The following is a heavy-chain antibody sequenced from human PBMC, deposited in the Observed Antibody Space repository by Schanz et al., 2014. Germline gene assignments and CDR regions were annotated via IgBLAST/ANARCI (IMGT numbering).Heavy chain of an antibody. CDR2: IRPDNSHT. CDR3: ARAKRFGDMDV. CDR1: GYTFTDYG. J-gene: IGHJ6*02. V-gene: IGHV1-18*01. D-gene: IGHD3-10*01. Sequence: QVQLVQSGGAMKKPGASVKVSCKASGYTFTDYGLSWVRQAPGQGLEWLGWIRPDNSHTTYSQKVRDRVIFTADTSANTAYMEVSGLRSDDTAVYYCARAKRFGDMDVWGQGTTVTVSS.